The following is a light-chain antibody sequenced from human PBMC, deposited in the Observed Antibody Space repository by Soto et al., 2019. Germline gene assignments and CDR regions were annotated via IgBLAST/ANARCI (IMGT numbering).Light chain of an antibody. CDR2: GAS. Sequence: EIVMTQSPATLSVPPGERATLSCRASQSVSSNLAWYQQKPGQAPRLLIYGASTRATGVPARFSGTRSGTEFTLTISSLQPDDFATYYCQHYNSYSEAFGQGTKVDIK. CDR3: QHYNSYSEA. CDR1: QSVSSN. V-gene: IGKV3-15*01. J-gene: IGKJ1*01.